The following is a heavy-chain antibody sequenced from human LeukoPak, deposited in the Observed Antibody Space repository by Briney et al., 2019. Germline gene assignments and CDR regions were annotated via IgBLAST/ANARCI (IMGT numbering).Heavy chain of an antibody. V-gene: IGHV3-53*01. D-gene: IGHD2-2*01. Sequence: GGSLRLSCAASGFTVSTYYMTWVGQAPGKALECVSVIYSGGSTYYADSVKGRFTVSRDNSKNTLYLQMNSLRAEDTAMYYCARGLGYCTSTTCLLPFDYWGQGTLVTVSS. CDR1: GFTVSTYY. J-gene: IGHJ4*02. CDR2: IYSGGST. CDR3: ARGLGYCTSTTCLLPFDY.